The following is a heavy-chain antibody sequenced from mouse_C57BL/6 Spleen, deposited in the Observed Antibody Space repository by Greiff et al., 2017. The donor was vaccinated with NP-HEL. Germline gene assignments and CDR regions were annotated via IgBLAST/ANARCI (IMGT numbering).Heavy chain of an antibody. V-gene: IGHV1-61*01. CDR3: ASYGNYGGFAY. J-gene: IGHJ3*01. CDR1: GYTFTSYW. D-gene: IGHD2-1*01. CDR2: IYPSDSET. Sequence: QVQLQQSGAELVRPGSSVKLSCKASGYTFTSYWMDWVKQRPGQGLEWIGNIYPSDSETHYNQKFKDKATLTVDESSSTAYMQLSSLTSEDSAVYYCASYGNYGGFAYWGQGTLVTVSA.